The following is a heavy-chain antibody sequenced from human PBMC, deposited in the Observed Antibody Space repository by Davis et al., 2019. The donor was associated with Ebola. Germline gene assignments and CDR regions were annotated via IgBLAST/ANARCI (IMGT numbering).Heavy chain of an antibody. J-gene: IGHJ4*02. V-gene: IGHV3-23*05. CDR2: IDISGDNT. CDR1: GFTFSGPA. CDR3: ANEIRPNDY. Sequence: PGGSLRLSCPVSGFTFSGPAMCGFPQAPGKARKWVSSIDISGDNTFYADSVKGRFTISRDNFRNTVYLQMTNLRVEDTAVYFCANEIRPNDYWGQGTQVTVSS. D-gene: IGHD1-1*01.